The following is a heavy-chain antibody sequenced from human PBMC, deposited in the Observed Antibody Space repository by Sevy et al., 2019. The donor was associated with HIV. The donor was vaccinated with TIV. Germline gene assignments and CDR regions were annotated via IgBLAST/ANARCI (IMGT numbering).Heavy chain of an antibody. J-gene: IGHJ6*02. CDR2: LSYDERNK. CDR1: GYIFSSYG. D-gene: IGHD2-2*01. CDR3: AKDRDVLLVPCMMRDEYPGYGMDV. Sequence: GGSLRLSCAASGYIFSSYGIHWVRQAPGKGLEWVAFLSYDERNKYYADSVKGRFTISGHSSKNTFYLQMNNLRADDTAVYYCAKDRDVLLVPCMMRDEYPGYGMDVWGQGTTVTVSS. V-gene: IGHV3-30*18.